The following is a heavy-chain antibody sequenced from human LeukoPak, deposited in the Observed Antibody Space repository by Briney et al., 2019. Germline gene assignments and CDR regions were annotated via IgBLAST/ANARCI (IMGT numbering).Heavy chain of an antibody. CDR1: GFTFSSYS. V-gene: IGHV3-21*04. CDR2: ISSSSSYI. D-gene: IGHD3-10*01. J-gene: IGHJ4*02. Sequence: GGSLRLSCAASGFTFSSYSMNWVRHAPGKGLEWVSSISSSSSYIYYADSVKDRFTISRDNSKNTVYLQMNSLRAEDTALYFCAKDFGSIFGDYWGQGSLVTVSS. CDR3: AKDFGSIFGDY.